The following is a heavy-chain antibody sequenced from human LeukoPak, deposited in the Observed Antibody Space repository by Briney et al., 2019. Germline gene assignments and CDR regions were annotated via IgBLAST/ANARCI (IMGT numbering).Heavy chain of an antibody. CDR3: ARVALMVYADYYYYMDV. V-gene: IGHV3-20*04. CDR2: INWNGGST. Sequence: RSGGSLRLSCAASGFTFDDYGMSWVRQAPGKGLEWVSGINWNGGSTGYADSVKGRFTISRDNAKNSLYLQMNSLRAEDTALYYCARVALMVYADYYYYMDVWGKGTTVTVSS. J-gene: IGHJ6*03. CDR1: GFTFDDYG. D-gene: IGHD2-8*01.